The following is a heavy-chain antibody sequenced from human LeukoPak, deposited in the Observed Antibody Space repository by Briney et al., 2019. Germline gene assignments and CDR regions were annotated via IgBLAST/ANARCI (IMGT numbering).Heavy chain of an antibody. D-gene: IGHD3-10*01. Sequence: SETLSLTCSVYGGSFNDYDWSWVRQAPGRGLQWIGEINESGATNCDPSLKSRVTMSIDTSKSQFSLSLRSVTAADTAVYYCARRGPPRTLLRGVKSGWFDPWGQGTLVTVSS. CDR2: INESGAT. CDR3: ARRGPPRTLLRGVKSGWFDP. J-gene: IGHJ5*02. V-gene: IGHV4-34*01. CDR1: GGSFNDYD.